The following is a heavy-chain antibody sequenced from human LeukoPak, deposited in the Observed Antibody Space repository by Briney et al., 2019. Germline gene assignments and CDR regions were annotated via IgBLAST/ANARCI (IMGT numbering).Heavy chain of an antibody. D-gene: IGHD4-17*01. J-gene: IGHJ6*02. Sequence: ASVKVSCKASGYTFTSYYMHWVRQAPGQGLEWMGVINPSGGSTSYAQKFQGRVTMTRDTSTSTAYMELRSLRSDDTAVYYCARDRLMTTVTTVLYGMDVWGQGTTVTVSS. CDR1: GYTFTSYY. CDR2: INPSGGST. V-gene: IGHV1-46*01. CDR3: ARDRLMTTVTTVLYGMDV.